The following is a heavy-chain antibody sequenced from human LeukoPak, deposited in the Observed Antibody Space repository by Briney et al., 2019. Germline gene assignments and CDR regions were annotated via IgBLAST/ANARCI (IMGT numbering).Heavy chain of an antibody. D-gene: IGHD3-10*01. CDR3: ARETGITMVRAQNYYYYYYMDV. Sequence: SETLSLTCTVSGGSISSNSYNWGWIRQPPGKGLEWIGSIYYSGSTYDNPSLKSRVTISVDTSKNQFSLKLSSVTAADTAVYYCARETGITMVRAQNYYYYYYMDVWGKGTAVTISS. J-gene: IGHJ6*03. CDR1: GGSISSNSYN. V-gene: IGHV4-39*07. CDR2: IYYSGST.